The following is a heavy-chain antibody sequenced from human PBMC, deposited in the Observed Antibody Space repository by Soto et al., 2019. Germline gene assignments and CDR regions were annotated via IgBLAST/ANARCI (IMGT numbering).Heavy chain of an antibody. CDR1: GFTFSSYD. D-gene: IGHD6-19*01. V-gene: IGHV3-13*05. CDR3: ATLVVRGISTGWPH. J-gene: IGHJ4*02. Sequence: PGGSLRLSGAASGFTFSSYDMHWVRQATGKGLEWVSAIGTAGDPYYPGSVKGRFIISRDNARNTLFLQMTSLRAEDTALYYCATLVVRGISTGWPHWGQGTLVTVSS. CDR2: IGTAGDP.